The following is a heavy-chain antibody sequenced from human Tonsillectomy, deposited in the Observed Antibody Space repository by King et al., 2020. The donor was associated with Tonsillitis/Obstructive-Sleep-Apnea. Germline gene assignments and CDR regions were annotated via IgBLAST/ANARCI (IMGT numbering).Heavy chain of an antibody. CDR2: IYYSGST. V-gene: IGHV4-59*01. CDR3: ARTGYCSGGSCYPFYY. J-gene: IGHJ4*02. CDR1: GGSISSYY. D-gene: IGHD2-15*01. Sequence: VQLQESGPGLVKPSETLSLTCTVSGGSISSYYWSWFRQPPGKGLEWIGYIYYSGSTNYNPSLKRRVTISVDTSKNQFSLKLSSVTAADTAVYYCARTGYCSGGSCYPFYYWGQGTLVTVSS.